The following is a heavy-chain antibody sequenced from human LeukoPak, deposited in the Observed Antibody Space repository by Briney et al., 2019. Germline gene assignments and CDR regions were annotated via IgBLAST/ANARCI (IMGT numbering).Heavy chain of an antibody. CDR1: GGSVSSYY. D-gene: IGHD2-21*02. J-gene: IGHJ5*02. V-gene: IGHV4-59*08. Sequence: SETLSLTCTVPGGSVSSYYWSWIRQPPGKGLEWIAYIYYSGSTKYNPSLKSRVTISLDRSKNQFSLKLRSVTAADTAVYYCARLQVHCGGDCYTRWFDPWGQGTLVTVSS. CDR3: ARLQVHCGGDCYTRWFDP. CDR2: IYYSGST.